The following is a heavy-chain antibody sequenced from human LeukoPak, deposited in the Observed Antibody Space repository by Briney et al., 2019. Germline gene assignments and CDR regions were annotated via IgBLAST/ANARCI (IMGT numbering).Heavy chain of an antibody. V-gene: IGHV1-69*04. J-gene: IGHJ4*02. CDR1: GGTFSSYA. CDR3: ASEHGRFDY. Sequence: ASVKVSCKASGGTFSSYAISWVRQAPGQGLEWMGRIIPILGIANYAQKFQGRVTTTADKTTSTAYSELSSLISEDTAVYYCASEHGRFDYWGQGTLVTVSS. CDR2: IIPILGIA.